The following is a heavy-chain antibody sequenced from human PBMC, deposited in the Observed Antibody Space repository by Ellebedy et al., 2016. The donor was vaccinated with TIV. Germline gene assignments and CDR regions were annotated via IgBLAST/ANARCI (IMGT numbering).Heavy chain of an antibody. D-gene: IGHD2/OR15-2a*01. CDR3: ARGVLSGY. CDR1: GLTVSNNY. J-gene: IGHJ4*02. Sequence: PGGSLRLSCAASGLTVSNNYMRWIRQAPGKGLEWVALIYSGGDTYYSDSVKGRFTISRDNSKNTVYLQMNSLRAEDTAVYYCARGVLSGYWGQGTLVTVSS. CDR2: IYSGGDT. V-gene: IGHV3-53*01.